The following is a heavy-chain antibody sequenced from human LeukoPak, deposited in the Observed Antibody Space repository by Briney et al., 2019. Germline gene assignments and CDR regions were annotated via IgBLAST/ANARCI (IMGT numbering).Heavy chain of an antibody. Sequence: GGSLRLSCAASGFTFSTFPMNWVRLAPGKGLEWVSSISSGSGYIYYADSVKGRFTISRANAKNSLYLQMNSLRAEDTAVYYCARGYGDYGKYYFDSWGQGTLVTVSS. J-gene: IGHJ4*02. D-gene: IGHD4-17*01. CDR1: GFTFSTFP. V-gene: IGHV3-21*01. CDR3: ARGYGDYGKYYFDS. CDR2: ISSGSGYI.